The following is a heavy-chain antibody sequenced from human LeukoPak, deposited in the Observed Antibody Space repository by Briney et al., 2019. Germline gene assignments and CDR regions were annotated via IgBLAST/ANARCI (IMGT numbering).Heavy chain of an antibody. V-gene: IGHV4-59*01. CDR1: GGSIRSNY. Sequence: PSETLSLTCTVSGGSIRSNYWSWIRQPPGKGLDWIGYIYYSGSTNSNPSLKSRVTISVDTSKNQFSLKVSSVTAADTAVYYCARALTPGYCSGGTCSYFDYWGQGTLVTVSS. CDR2: IYYSGST. J-gene: IGHJ4*02. D-gene: IGHD2-15*01. CDR3: ARALTPGYCSGGTCSYFDY.